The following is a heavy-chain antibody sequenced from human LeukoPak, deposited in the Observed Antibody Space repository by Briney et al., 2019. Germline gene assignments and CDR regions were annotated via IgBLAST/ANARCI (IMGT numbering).Heavy chain of an antibody. CDR3: ARAMVRGVPYYYYYYMDV. CDR2: IYYSGST. V-gene: IGHV4-39*07. Sequence: SETLSLTCTVSCGSISSNIYSWGWFRQPPGKELDWIGNIYYSGSTYYNPSLKSRVTISVDTSKNQFSLKLSSVTAADTAVYYCARAMVRGVPYYYYYYMDVWGNGTTVTVSS. D-gene: IGHD3-10*01. J-gene: IGHJ6*03. CDR1: CGSISSNIYS.